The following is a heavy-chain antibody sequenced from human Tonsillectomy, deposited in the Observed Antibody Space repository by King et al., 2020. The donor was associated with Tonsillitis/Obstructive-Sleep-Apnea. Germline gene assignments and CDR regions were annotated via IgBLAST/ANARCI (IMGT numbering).Heavy chain of an antibody. D-gene: IGHD1-26*01. Sequence: QLQESGPGLVKPSETLSLTCTVSGGSVSSGSYYWSWIRQPPGQGLEWIGYIYYSGSTNYNPSLKSRVTISVDTSKNQFSLKLSSVTAADTAVYYCASSIVGATLGYWGQGTLVTVSS. CDR3: ASSIVGATLGY. CDR1: GGSVSSGSYY. J-gene: IGHJ4*02. CDR2: IYYSGST. V-gene: IGHV4-61*01.